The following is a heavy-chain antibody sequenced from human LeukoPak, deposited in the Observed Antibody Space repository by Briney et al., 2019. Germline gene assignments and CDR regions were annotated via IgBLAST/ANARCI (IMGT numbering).Heavy chain of an antibody. Sequence: PGGSLRLSCAASGFTFSSYWVSWVRQAPGKGLEWVANIKQDGSEKYYVDSVKGRFTISRDNAKNSLYLQMNSLRAEDTAVYYCARDRGVWWLPHYWGQGTLVTVSS. D-gene: IGHD5-12*01. J-gene: IGHJ4*02. V-gene: IGHV3-7*01. CDR1: GFTFSSYW. CDR2: IKQDGSEK. CDR3: ARDRGVWWLPHY.